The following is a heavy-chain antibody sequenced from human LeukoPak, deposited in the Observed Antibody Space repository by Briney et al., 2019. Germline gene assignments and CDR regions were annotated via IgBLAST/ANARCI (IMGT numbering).Heavy chain of an antibody. CDR2: IYSGGST. CDR1: GFTVSSNY. J-gene: IGHJ4*02. V-gene: IGHV3-53*01. Sequence: QSGGSLRLSCAASGFTVSSNYMSWVRQAPGKGLEWVSVIYSGGSTYYADSVKGRFTISRDNSKITLYLQMNSLRAEDTAVYYCAKGSRRITIFGVDYWGQGTLVTVSS. CDR3: AKGSRRITIFGVDY. D-gene: IGHD3-3*01.